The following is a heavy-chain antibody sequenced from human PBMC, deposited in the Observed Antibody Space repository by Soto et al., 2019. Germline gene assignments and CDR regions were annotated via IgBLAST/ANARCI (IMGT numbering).Heavy chain of an antibody. V-gene: IGHV3-30-3*01. CDR3: ARDRSSTQYYYYGMDV. D-gene: IGHD2-2*01. Sequence: PGGSLRLSCAASGFTFSSYAMHWVRQAPGKGLEWVAVISYDGSNKYYADSVKGRFTISRDNSKNTLYLQMNSLRAEDTAVYYCARDRSSTQYYYYGMDVWGQGTTVTVSS. J-gene: IGHJ6*02. CDR2: ISYDGSNK. CDR1: GFTFSSYA.